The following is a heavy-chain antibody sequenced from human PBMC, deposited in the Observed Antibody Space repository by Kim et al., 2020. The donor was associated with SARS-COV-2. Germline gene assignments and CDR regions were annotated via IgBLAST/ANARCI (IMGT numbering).Heavy chain of an antibody. D-gene: IGHD3-9*01. J-gene: IGHJ2*01. CDR3: ARHSLDYDILTGYRCGFFGL. V-gene: IGHV4-39*01. Sequence: SETLSLTCTVSGGSISSSSYYWGWIRQPPGKGLEWIGSIYYSGSTYYNPSLKSRVTISVDTSKNQFSLKLSSVTAADTAVYYCARHSLDYDILTGYRCGFFGLWGRGTLLAVSS. CDR2: IYYSGST. CDR1: GGSISSSSYY.